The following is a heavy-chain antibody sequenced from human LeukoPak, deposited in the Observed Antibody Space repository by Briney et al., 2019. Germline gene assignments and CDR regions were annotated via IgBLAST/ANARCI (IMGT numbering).Heavy chain of an antibody. V-gene: IGHV3-11*01. D-gene: IGHD6-13*01. Sequence: RGSLRLSCAASGFTFSDFYMNWIRQAPGKGLEWVSYISSSGSTIHYADSVKGRFTISRDNAKNSLYLQMNSLRAEDTAVYYCARDPHIGATAGTGYFYYYYMDVWGKGTTVTVSS. CDR2: ISSSGSTI. CDR1: GFTFSDFY. J-gene: IGHJ6*03. CDR3: ARDPHIGATAGTGYFYYYYMDV.